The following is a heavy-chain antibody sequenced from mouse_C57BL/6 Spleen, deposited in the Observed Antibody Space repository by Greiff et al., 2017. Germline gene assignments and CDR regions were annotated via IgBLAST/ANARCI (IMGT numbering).Heavy chain of an antibody. CDR1: GYTFTSYW. Sequence: QVQLQQPGAELVKPGASVKLSCTASGYTFTSYWMQWVKQRPGQGLEWIGEIDPSDSYTNYNQTFKGKATLTVDTSSSTAYMQLSSLTSEDSAVYYCARPLITTDREYAMDYWGQGTSVTVSS. CDR2: IDPSDSYT. CDR3: ARPLITTDREYAMDY. V-gene: IGHV1-50*01. J-gene: IGHJ4*01. D-gene: IGHD1-1*01.